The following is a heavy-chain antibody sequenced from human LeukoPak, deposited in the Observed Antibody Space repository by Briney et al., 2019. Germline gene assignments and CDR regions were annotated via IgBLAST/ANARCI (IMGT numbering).Heavy chain of an antibody. V-gene: IGHV3-23*01. D-gene: IGHD2/OR15-2a*01. J-gene: IGHJ3*01. CDR1: GLTFSTYA. CDR3: AKDSQSVACFLDDAFDL. Sequence: GGSLRLSCTASGLTFSTYALSCFRQTPGKGLEWLSVISATGSTTYYADSVRGRFTISRDNSKNTLYLQMNSLRVEDTAVYYCAKDSQSVACFLDDAFDLWGQGTIVTVSA. CDR2: ISATGSTT.